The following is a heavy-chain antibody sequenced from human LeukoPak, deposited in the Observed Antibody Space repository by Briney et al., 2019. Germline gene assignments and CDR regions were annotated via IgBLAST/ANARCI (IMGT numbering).Heavy chain of an antibody. D-gene: IGHD1-26*01. CDR1: GFTFNAYW. CDR2: IRQDGDTK. V-gene: IGHV3-7*03. CDR3: ARLSGEIGGFATD. Sequence: PGGSLRLSCAASGFTFNAYWLTWVRQSPGKGLEWVANIRQDGDTKYYVDSVKGRFTISRDTAMNSLYLQRNRLRAAATDFYDSARLSGEIGGFATDWSQPTLVTV. J-gene: IGHJ4*02.